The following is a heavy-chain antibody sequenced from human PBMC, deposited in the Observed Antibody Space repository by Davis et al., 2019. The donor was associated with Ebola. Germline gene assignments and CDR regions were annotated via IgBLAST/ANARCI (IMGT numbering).Heavy chain of an antibody. J-gene: IGHJ4*02. CDR2: IYYSGST. D-gene: IGHD6-19*01. CDR3: ARGSGWYNFDY. Sequence: MPSETLSLTCTVSGVSMSTYYWSWIRQPPGKGLEWIGSIYYSGSTNYNPSLKSRVTISVDTSKNQFSLQLNSVTPEDTAVYYCARGSGWYNFDYWGQGTLVTVSS. V-gene: IGHV4-59*12. CDR1: GVSMSTYY.